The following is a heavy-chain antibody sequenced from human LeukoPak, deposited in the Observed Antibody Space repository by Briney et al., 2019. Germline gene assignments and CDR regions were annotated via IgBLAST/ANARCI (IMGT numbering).Heavy chain of an antibody. CDR3: ARDSVDTYYYDSSGQPGAFDI. V-gene: IGHV4-30-4*01. CDR1: GGSISSGDYY. Sequence: RTSETLSLTCTVSGGSISSGDYYWSWIRQPPGKGLEWIGYIYYSGSTYYNPSLKSRVTISVDTSKNQFSLKLSSVTAADTAVYYCARDSVDTYYYDSSGQPGAFDIWGQGTMVTVSS. J-gene: IGHJ3*02. D-gene: IGHD3-22*01. CDR2: IYYSGST.